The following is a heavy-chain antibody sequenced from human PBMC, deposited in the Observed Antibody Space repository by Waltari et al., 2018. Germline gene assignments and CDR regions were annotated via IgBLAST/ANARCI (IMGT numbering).Heavy chain of an antibody. D-gene: IGHD3-16*02. Sequence: QVQLQQWGAGLLKPSETLSLTCAVYGGSFSGYYWSWIRQPRGKGREWIGEINHSGSTNYNPSLKSRVTISVDTSKNQFSLKLSSVTAADTAVYYCARAPQVTFGGVIVGTRFDYWGQGTLVTVSS. CDR1: GGSFSGYY. J-gene: IGHJ4*02. CDR3: ARAPQVTFGGVIVGTRFDY. CDR2: INHSGST. V-gene: IGHV4-34*01.